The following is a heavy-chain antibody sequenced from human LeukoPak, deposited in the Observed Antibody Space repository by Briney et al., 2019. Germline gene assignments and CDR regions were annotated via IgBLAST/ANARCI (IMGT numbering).Heavy chain of an antibody. J-gene: IGHJ5*02. CDR2: ISWNSGSI. D-gene: IGHD3-10*01. Sequence: GGSLRLSCAASGFTSDDYAMHWVRQAPGKGLEWVSGISWNSGSIGYADSVKGRFTISRDNAKNSLYLQMNSLRAEDTALYYCAKLVRGAFDPWGQGTLVTVSS. CDR1: GFTSDDYA. V-gene: IGHV3-9*02. CDR3: AKLVRGAFDP.